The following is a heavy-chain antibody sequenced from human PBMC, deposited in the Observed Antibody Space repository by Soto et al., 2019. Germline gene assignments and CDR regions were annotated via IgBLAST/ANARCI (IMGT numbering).Heavy chain of an antibody. CDR2: ISWDGGST. V-gene: IGHV3-43*01. CDR3: AKDMGSSWYSARGNYYYGMDV. J-gene: IGHJ6*02. CDR1: GFTFDDYT. Sequence: GGSLRLSCAASGFTFDDYTMHGVRQAPGKGLEWVSLISWDGGSTYYADSVKGRFTISRDNSKNSLYLQMNSLRTEDTALYYCAKDMGSSWYSARGNYYYGMDVWGQGTTVTVSS. D-gene: IGHD6-13*01.